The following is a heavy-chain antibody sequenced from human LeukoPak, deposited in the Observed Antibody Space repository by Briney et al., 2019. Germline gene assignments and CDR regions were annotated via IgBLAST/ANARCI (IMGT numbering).Heavy chain of an antibody. CDR1: GFTFSSYG. CDR2: ILYDGSNK. Sequence: PGGSLRLSCAASGFTFSSYGMHWVRQAPGKGLEWVAFILYDGSNKYYADSVKGRFTISRDNSKNTLYLQMNSLRAEDTAVYYCAKDEGTGGPYSSSSKDYWGQGTLVTVSS. J-gene: IGHJ4*02. V-gene: IGHV3-30*02. CDR3: AKDEGTGGPYSSSSKDY. D-gene: IGHD6-6*01.